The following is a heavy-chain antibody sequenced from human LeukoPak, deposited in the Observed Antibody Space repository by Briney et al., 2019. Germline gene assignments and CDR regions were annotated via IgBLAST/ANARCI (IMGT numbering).Heavy chain of an antibody. Sequence: SETLSLTCTVSGGSISSYYWIWIRQPPGKGLEWIGYIYYSGSTNYNPSLKSRVTISVDTSKNQFPLKLSSVTAADTAVYYCARDHTTNLAFDIWGQGTMVTVSS. J-gene: IGHJ3*02. CDR1: GGSISSYY. D-gene: IGHD1-26*01. V-gene: IGHV4-59*01. CDR3: ARDHTTNLAFDI. CDR2: IYYSGST.